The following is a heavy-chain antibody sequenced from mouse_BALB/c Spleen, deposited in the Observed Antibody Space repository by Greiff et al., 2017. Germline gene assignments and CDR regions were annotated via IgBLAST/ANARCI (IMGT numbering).Heavy chain of an antibody. CDR2: INTSNGGT. Sequence: VQLQQSGADLVKPGASVKFSCKASGYTFTSYYMYWVQQRPGQGLEWIGGINTSNGGTYFKEKFKSKATLTVDKSSNTAYMQLSSLTSEDSAVYYCTREVWDEWFAYWGQGTLVTVSA. CDR3: TREVWDEWFAY. V-gene: IGHV1S81*02. J-gene: IGHJ3*01. D-gene: IGHD4-1*01. CDR1: GYTFTSYY.